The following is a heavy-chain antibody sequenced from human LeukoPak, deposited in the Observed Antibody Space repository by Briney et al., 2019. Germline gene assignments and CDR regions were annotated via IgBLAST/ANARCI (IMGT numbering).Heavy chain of an antibody. CDR3: ARWIQLWRSFDY. Sequence: GGSLRLSCAASGFTFSSYSMNWVRQAPGKGLEWVSSISSSSSYIYYADSVKGRFTISRDSAKNSLYLQMNSLRAEDTAVYYCARWIQLWRSFDYWGQGTLVTVPS. CDR2: ISSSSSYI. V-gene: IGHV3-21*01. J-gene: IGHJ4*02. CDR1: GFTFSSYS. D-gene: IGHD5-18*01.